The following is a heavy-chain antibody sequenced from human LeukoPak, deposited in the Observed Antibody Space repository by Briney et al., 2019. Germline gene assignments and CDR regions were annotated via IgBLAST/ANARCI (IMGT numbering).Heavy chain of an antibody. CDR1: GFSFDEYA. D-gene: IGHD1-26*01. CDR2: ISYSSETI. J-gene: IGHJ3*01. V-gene: IGHV3-9*01. CDR3: TKDRGGSSQLGDAFDV. Sequence: GGSLRLSCAASGFSFDEYAMHWVRHVPGKGLEWVSGISYSSETIGYVDSVKGRFTISRDNAKKSLYLQMNSLRAEDTALYYCTKDRGGSSQLGDAFDVWGQGTMVSVSS.